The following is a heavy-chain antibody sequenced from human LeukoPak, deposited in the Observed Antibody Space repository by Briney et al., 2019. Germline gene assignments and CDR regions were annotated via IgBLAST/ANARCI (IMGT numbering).Heavy chain of an antibody. V-gene: IGHV4-30-2*01. CDR3: ARDGLDAFDI. J-gene: IGHJ3*02. CDR1: GGSFSGYY. CDR2: IYHSGST. Sequence: SETLSLTCAVYGGSFSGYYWSWIRQPPGKGLEWIGYIYHSGSTYYNPSLKSRVTISVDRSKNQFSLKLSSVTAADTAVYYCARDGLDAFDIWGQGTMVTVSS.